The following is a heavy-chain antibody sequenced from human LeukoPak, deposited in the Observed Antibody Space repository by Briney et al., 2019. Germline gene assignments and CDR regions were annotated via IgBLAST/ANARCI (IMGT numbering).Heavy chain of an antibody. CDR2: INQDGSEK. Sequence: ETLSLTCSVSGGSITSSSYYWGWVRQAPGKGLEWVANINQDGSEKYYVDSVKGRFTISRDNAKNSLYLQMNSLRAEDTADYYCLGSNIAAVWGQGALVTVSS. CDR1: GGSITSSSYY. J-gene: IGHJ4*02. V-gene: IGHV3-7*01. D-gene: IGHD6-13*01. CDR3: LGSNIAAV.